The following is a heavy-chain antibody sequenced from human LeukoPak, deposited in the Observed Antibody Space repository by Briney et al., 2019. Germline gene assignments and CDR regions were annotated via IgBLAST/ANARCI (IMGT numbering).Heavy chain of an antibody. J-gene: IGHJ5*02. V-gene: IGHV3-74*01. D-gene: IGHD3-16*02. CDR2: INTDGSST. CDR3: ARDLSDESWFDP. Sequence: GGSLRLSCAASGFTFSSYWMHWVRQAPGKGLVWVSRINTDGSSTSYADSVKGRFAISRDNAKNTLYLQMNSLRAEDTAVYYCARDLSDESWFDPWGQGTLVTVSS. CDR1: GFTFSSYW.